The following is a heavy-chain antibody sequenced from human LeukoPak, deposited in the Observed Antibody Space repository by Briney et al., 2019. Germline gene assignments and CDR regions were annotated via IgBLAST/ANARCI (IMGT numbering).Heavy chain of an antibody. J-gene: IGHJ4*02. Sequence: GASEKVSCKASGGTFSSYAISWVRQAPGQGLEWMGRIFPIFATANYAQKFQGRVTITADESTSTAYMELCSLRSEDTAVYYCARESGSYEAYFDYWAREPWSPSPQ. CDR3: ARESGSYEAYFDY. CDR2: IFPIFATA. D-gene: IGHD1-26*01. V-gene: IGHV1-69*13. CDR1: GGTFSSYA.